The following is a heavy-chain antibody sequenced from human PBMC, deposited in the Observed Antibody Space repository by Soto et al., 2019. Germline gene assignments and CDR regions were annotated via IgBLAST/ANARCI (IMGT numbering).Heavy chain of an antibody. J-gene: IGHJ5*02. CDR3: VRDALYSGSPGRFDP. CDR1: GYTFTSYG. Sequence: GASVKVSCKASGYTFTSYGISWVRQAPGQGLEWMGWISAYNGNTNYAQKLQGRVTMTTDTSTSTAYMELRSLRSDDTAVYYCVRDALYSGSPGRFDPWGQGTLVTVSS. V-gene: IGHV1-18*01. D-gene: IGHD1-26*01. CDR2: ISAYNGNT.